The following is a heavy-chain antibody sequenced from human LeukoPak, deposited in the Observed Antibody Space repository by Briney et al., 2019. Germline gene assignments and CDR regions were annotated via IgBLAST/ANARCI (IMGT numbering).Heavy chain of an antibody. J-gene: IGHJ1*01. Sequence: SVKVSCRASGRTFTSSAISWVRQAPGQGLEWMGGIIPIFGTANYAQKFQGRVTITADESTSTAYMELSSLRSEDTAVYYCARGFRYGGSPFQHWGQGTLVTVSS. CDR3: ARGFRYGGSPFQH. V-gene: IGHV1-69*13. D-gene: IGHD5-24*01. CDR1: GRTFTSSA. CDR2: IIPIFGTA.